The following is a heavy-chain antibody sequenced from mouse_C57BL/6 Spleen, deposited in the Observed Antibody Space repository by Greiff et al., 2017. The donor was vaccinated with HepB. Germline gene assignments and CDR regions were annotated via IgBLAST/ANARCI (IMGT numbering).Heavy chain of an antibody. V-gene: IGHV5-9*01. CDR2: ISGGGGNT. Sequence: EVQLVESGGGLVKPGGSLKLSCAASGFTFSSYTMSWVHQTPEKRLEWVATISGGGGNTYYPDSVKGRFTISRDNAKNTLYLQMSSLRSEDTALYYCARQTGYYFDYWGQGTTLTVSS. D-gene: IGHD4-1*01. CDR1: GFTFSSYT. J-gene: IGHJ2*01. CDR3: ARQTGYYFDY.